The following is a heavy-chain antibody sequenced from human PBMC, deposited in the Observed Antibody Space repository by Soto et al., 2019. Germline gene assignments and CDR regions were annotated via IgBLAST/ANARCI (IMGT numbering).Heavy chain of an antibody. Sequence: HPGGSLRLSCSVARFTVSDSMSWVRQAPGEGLECVSFIHSDGSTHYTDSVRGRFTISGDNSKNTLYLQMDRLRVDDTAVYFCARDASGPFDYRGQGTLVTVSS. J-gene: IGHJ4*02. V-gene: IGHV3-53*01. D-gene: IGHD6-19*01. CDR2: IHSDGST. CDR1: RFTVSDS. CDR3: ARDASGPFDY.